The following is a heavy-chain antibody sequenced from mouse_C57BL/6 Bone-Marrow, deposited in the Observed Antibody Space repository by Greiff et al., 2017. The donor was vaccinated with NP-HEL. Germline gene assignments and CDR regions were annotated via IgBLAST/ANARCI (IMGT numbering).Heavy chain of an antibody. J-gene: IGHJ4*01. CDR2: IDPSDSYT. V-gene: IGHV1-69*01. CDR1: GYTFTSYW. Sequence: QVQLQQPGAELVMPGASVKLSCKASGYTFTSYWMHWVKQRPGQGLEWIGEIDPSDSYTNYNQKFKGKSTLTVDKSSSTAYMQLSSLTSEDSAVYYGARLYGSSLSYAMDYWGQGTSVTVSS. D-gene: IGHD1-1*01. CDR3: ARLYGSSLSYAMDY.